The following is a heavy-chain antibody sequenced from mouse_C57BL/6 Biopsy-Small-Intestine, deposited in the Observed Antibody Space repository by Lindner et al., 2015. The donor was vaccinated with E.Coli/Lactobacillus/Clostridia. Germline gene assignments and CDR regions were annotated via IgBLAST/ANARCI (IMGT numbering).Heavy chain of an antibody. V-gene: IGHV14-2*01. CDR3: AREFITTIGYYFDY. J-gene: IGHJ2*01. CDR2: IDPGDGEN. D-gene: IGHD1-1*01. CDR1: GFNIKDYY. Sequence: VQLQESGAHLVKPGASVRLSCTAFGFNIKDYYIHWVKQKTDQGLEWIGRIDPGDGENEYAPKFQDKATITADTSSNTAYLQLSSLTSEDTAVYYCAREFITTIGYYFDYWGHGTTLTISS.